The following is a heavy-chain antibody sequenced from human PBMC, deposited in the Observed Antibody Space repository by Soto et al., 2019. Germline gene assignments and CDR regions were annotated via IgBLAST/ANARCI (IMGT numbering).Heavy chain of an antibody. D-gene: IGHD3-10*01. J-gene: IGHJ4*02. Sequence: TLSLTCSVSGVSISSSLYYWGWIRQPPGKGLEWIGSGHHSGSTYYNPSLKRRVTISVDRSKNQFSLKLSSVTAADTAVYYCASAYGSGSYYNVPYFDYWGQGTLVTVSS. CDR3: ASAYGSGSYYNVPYFDY. CDR2: GHHSGST. V-gene: IGHV4-39*07. CDR1: GVSISSSLYY.